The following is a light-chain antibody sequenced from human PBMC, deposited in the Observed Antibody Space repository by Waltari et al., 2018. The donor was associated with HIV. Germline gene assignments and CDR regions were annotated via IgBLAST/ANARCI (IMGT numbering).Light chain of an antibody. J-gene: IGLJ3*02. CDR1: SSNIGGNY. CDR3: AAWDDSLSGVL. V-gene: IGLV1-47*01. CDR2: RNS. Sequence: QSVLTQPPSASGAPGQRVTMSCSGSSSNIGGNYVYWYQHPPGSAPKLLISRNSNWPSGVLDRFSGSKSGTSASLAISGLRSEDEADYYCAAWDDSLSGVLFGGGTKLTVL.